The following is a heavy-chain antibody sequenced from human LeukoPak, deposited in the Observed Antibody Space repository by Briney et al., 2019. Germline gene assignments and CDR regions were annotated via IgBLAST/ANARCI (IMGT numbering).Heavy chain of an antibody. CDR1: GGSISSYY. J-gene: IGHJ4*02. V-gene: IGHV4-59*01. Sequence: PSETLSLTCTVSGGSISSYYWSWIRQPLGKGLEWIGYIYYSGSTNYNPSLKSRVTISVDTSKNQFSLKLSSVTAADTAVYHCARDESGWFLFDYWGQGTLVTVSS. D-gene: IGHD6-19*01. CDR2: IYYSGST. CDR3: ARDESGWFLFDY.